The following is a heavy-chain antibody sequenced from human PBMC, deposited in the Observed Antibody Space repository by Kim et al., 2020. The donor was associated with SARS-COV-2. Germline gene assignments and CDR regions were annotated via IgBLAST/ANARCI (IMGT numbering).Heavy chain of an antibody. CDR3: ASTTGGDYDILTGLTPVGYYYGMDV. J-gene: IGHJ6*02. CDR1: GFTFSSYS. CDR2: ISSSSSYI. V-gene: IGHV3-21*01. Sequence: PGGSLRLSCAASGFTFSSYSMNWVRQAPGKGLEWVSSISSSSSYIYYADSVKGRFTISRDNAKNSLYLQMNSLRAEDTAVYYCASTTGGDYDILTGLTPVGYYYGMDVWGQGTTVTVSS. D-gene: IGHD3-9*01.